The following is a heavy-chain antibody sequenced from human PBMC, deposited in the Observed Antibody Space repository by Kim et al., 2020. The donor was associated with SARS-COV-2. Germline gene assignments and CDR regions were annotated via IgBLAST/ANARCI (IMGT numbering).Heavy chain of an antibody. J-gene: IGHJ4*02. Sequence: SETLSLTCTVSGGSISSYYWSWIRQPPGKGLEWIGYIYYSGSTNYNPSLKSRVTISVDTSKNQFSLKLSSVTAADTAVYYCARELYYYDSRGYLHGQFDYWGQGTLVTVSS. V-gene: IGHV4-59*01. CDR3: ARELYYYDSRGYLHGQFDY. D-gene: IGHD3-22*01. CDR1: GGSISSYY. CDR2: IYYSGST.